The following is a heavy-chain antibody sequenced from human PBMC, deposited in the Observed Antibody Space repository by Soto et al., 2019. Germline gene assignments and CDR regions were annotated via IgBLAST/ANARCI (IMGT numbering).Heavy chain of an antibody. CDR2: IYYSGST. CDR1: GGSISSGGYY. D-gene: IGHD3-22*01. Sequence: QVQLQESGPGLVKPSQTLSLTCTVSGGSISSGGYYWSWIRKPPGKGLEWIGYIYYSGSTYYNPSLKSRVTISVDTSKNQFPLKLSSVTAADTAVYYWARVERDSSGYYNDYWGQGTLVTVCS. CDR3: ARVERDSSGYYNDY. V-gene: IGHV4-31*03. J-gene: IGHJ4*02.